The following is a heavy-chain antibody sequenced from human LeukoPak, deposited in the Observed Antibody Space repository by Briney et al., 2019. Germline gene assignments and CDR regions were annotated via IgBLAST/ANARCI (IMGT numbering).Heavy chain of an antibody. CDR2: ISGSGGST. J-gene: IGHJ4*02. CDR1: GFTFSSYA. Sequence: GGSLRLSCAASGFTFSSYAMSWVRQAPGKGLEWVSAISGSGGSTYYADSVKGRFTISRDNSKNTLYLQMNSLRAEDTAVYYCAKVAVYSSGWCDDETFDYWGQGTLDTVSS. CDR3: AKVAVYSSGWCDDETFDY. D-gene: IGHD6-19*01. V-gene: IGHV3-23*01.